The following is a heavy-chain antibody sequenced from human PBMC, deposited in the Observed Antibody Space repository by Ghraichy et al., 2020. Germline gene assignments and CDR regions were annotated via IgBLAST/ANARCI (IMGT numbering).Heavy chain of an antibody. CDR2: INHSGST. D-gene: IGHD5-24*01. Sequence: SETLSLTCAVYGGSFSGYYWSWIRQPPGKGLEWIGEINHSGSTNYNPSLKSRVTISVDTSKNQFSLKLSSVTAADTAVYYCARLPRWLNYYYYYMDVWGKGTTVTVSS. CDR1: GGSFSGYY. J-gene: IGHJ6*03. CDR3: ARLPRWLNYYYYYMDV. V-gene: IGHV4-34*01.